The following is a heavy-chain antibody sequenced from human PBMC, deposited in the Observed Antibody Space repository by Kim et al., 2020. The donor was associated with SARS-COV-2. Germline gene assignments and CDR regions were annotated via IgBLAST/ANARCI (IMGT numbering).Heavy chain of an antibody. CDR3: ARMYYYDSSGYYFMDY. V-gene: IGHV4-59*01. J-gene: IGHJ4*02. D-gene: IGHD3-22*01. Sequence: SLKSRVTISVDTSKNQFSLKLSSVTAADTAVYYWARMYYYDSSGYYFMDYWGQGTLVTVSS.